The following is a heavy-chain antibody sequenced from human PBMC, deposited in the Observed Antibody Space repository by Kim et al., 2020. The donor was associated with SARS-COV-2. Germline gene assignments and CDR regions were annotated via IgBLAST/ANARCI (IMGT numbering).Heavy chain of an antibody. CDR3: AKDRQVSIKGGWFDP. D-gene: IGHD1-20*01. V-gene: IGHV3-23*01. J-gene: IGHJ5*02. CDR1: GFTFSDYA. CDR2: ISGSGDTA. Sequence: GGSLRLSCAGSGFTFSDYAMSWVRQAPGRGLEWVAGISGSGDTALYAGSVKGRFTISRDTSKNTLYLQMTSLRIEDTAVYYCAKDRQVSIKGGWFDPWGQGTLVTVSS.